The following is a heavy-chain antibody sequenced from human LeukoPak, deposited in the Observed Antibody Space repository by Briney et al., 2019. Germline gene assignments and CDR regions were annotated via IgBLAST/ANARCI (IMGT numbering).Heavy chain of an antibody. J-gene: IGHJ4*02. V-gene: IGHV3-53*01. CDR2: IYSGGST. CDR1: GFTVSSNY. CDR3: ARAPYDGGYYFDY. Sequence: GGSLRLSCAASGFTVSSNYMSWVRQAPGKGLEWVSVIYSGGSTYYADSVKSRFTISRDNSKNTLYLQMNSLRAEDTAVYYCARAPYDGGYYFDYWGQGTLVTVSS. D-gene: IGHD2-15*01.